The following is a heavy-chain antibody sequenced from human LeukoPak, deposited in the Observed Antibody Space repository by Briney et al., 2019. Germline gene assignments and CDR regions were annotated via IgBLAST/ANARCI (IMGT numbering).Heavy chain of an antibody. V-gene: IGHV1-2*02. J-gene: IGHJ4*02. CDR1: GYTFTGYY. CDR3: ARDDFGDYVPFDY. CDR2: INPNSGGT. Sequence: ASVKVSCKASGYTFTGYYMHWVRQAPGQGLEWMGWINPNSGGTNYAQKFQGRVTMTRDTSISTAYMELSRLRSDDTAVYYCARDDFGDYVPFDYRGQGTLVTVSS. D-gene: IGHD4-17*01.